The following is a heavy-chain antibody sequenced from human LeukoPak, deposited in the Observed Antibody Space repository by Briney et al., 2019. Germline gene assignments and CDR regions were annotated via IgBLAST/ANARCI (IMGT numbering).Heavy chain of an antibody. CDR1: GFPFSSHG. CDR2: ISPGGPT. CDR3: AKDRSYGAFEI. V-gene: IGHV3-23*01. J-gene: IGHJ3*02. Sequence: GGSLRLSCAGSGFPFSSHGMNWVRQAPGKGLEWVSGISPGGPTYYADSVKGRFTISRDNSKNTVYLQMNSLRAEDTAVYYCAKDRSYGAFEIWGQGTMVTVSS. D-gene: IGHD3-10*01.